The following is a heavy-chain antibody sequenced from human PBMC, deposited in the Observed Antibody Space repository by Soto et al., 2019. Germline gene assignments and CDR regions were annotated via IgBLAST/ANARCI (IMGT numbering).Heavy chain of an antibody. CDR3: ARVGVVRDDDAFAI. V-gene: IGHV4-38-2*01. CDR2: IYHSGST. D-gene: IGHD3-10*01. J-gene: IGHJ3*02. CDR1: GYSISSGYY. Sequence: ASETLSLTCAVSGYSISSGYYWGWIRQPPGKGLEWIGSIYHSGSTYYNPSLKSRVTISVDTSKNQFSLKLSSVTAADTAVYYCARVGVVRDDDAFAIWGQGTMVTVSS.